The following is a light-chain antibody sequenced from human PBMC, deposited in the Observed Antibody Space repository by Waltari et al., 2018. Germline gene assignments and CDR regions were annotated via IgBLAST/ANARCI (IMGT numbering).Light chain of an antibody. V-gene: IGKV1-39*01. CDR2: AAS. Sequence: DIQMTQSPSSLSASVGDRVTITCRASQSISRYLNWFQQKPRKAPKLLIYAASSLQGGVPSRFSGSGSGTDFTLTISSLQAEDVAVYYCQQYYSTPLTFGGGTKVEIK. J-gene: IGKJ4*01. CDR3: QQYYSTPLT. CDR1: QSISRY.